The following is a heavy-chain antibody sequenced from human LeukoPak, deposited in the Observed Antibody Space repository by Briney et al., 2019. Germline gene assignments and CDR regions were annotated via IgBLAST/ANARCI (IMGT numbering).Heavy chain of an antibody. CDR2: ISSSSSYI. V-gene: IGHV3-21*01. J-gene: IGHJ5*02. CDR3: ARERTGTTPEYNWFDP. D-gene: IGHD1-7*01. Sequence: GGSLRLSCAASGSTFSSYSMNWVRQAPGKGLEWVSSISSSSSYIYYADSVKGRFTISRDNAKNSLYLQMNSLRAEDTAVYYCARERTGTTPEYNWFDPWGQGTLVTVSS. CDR1: GSTFSSYS.